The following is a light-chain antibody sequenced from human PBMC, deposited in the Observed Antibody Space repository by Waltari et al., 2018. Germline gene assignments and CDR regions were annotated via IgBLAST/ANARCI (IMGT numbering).Light chain of an antibody. J-gene: IGKJ1*01. CDR3: QQLNNYLWT. Sequence: DIQLTQSPSFLSASVGDRVTITCRASQGISTYLAWYQQKPGKAPKLLIYAASTLQSGVPSRCSGSGSGTEFTLTISSLQPEDFAIYYCQQLNNYLWTFGQGTEVEIK. CDR2: AAS. V-gene: IGKV1-9*01. CDR1: QGISTY.